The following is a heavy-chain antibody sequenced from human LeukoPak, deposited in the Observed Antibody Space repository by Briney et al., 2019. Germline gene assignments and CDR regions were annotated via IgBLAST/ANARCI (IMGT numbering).Heavy chain of an antibody. V-gene: IGHV4-30-4*01. CDR3: ARVGELLWFGELLGPPNFDY. CDR2: IYYTGSA. D-gene: IGHD3-10*01. J-gene: IGHJ4*02. Sequence: PSETLSLTCTVSGGSISSVNYYWSWIRQPPGKGLEWIGHIYYTGSAFYNPSLKGRITISVDTSRNQFSLQLNSVSAADTAVYYCARVGELLWFGELLGPPNFDYWGQGTLVTVSS. CDR1: GGSISSVNYY.